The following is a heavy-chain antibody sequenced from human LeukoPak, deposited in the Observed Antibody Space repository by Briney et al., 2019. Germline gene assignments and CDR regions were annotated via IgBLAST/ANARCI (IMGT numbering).Heavy chain of an antibody. V-gene: IGHV3-48*04. CDR1: GFTFSSYS. CDR2: ISSSSITI. J-gene: IGHJ4*02. CDR3: ARDRGGSYSAIDY. D-gene: IGHD2-15*01. Sequence: GGSLRLSCAPSGFTFSSYSLNWVRQAPGKGLEWVSFISSSSITIYYADPVKGRFTISRDNAEKSLYLQMNSLRAEDTAVYYCARDRGGSYSAIDYWVQGTLVTVSS.